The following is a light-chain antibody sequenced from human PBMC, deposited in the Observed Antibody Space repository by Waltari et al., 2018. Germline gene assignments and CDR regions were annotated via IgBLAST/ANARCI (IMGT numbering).Light chain of an antibody. CDR3: QQYDHLPPYT. V-gene: IGKV1-33*01. CDR1: QDISDF. Sequence: IHLTQTPSSLSASVGDRVTIACQASQDISDFLNGYQQKPGKAPNLLIYDASRLAAGVPSRFSGSGSGTDFVLTISSLQPEDSAIYYCQQYDHLPPYTFGPGTKVVV. CDR2: DAS. J-gene: IGKJ3*01.